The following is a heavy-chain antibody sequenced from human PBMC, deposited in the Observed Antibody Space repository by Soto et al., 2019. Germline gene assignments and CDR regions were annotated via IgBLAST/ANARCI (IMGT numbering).Heavy chain of an antibody. Sequence: VASVKVSCKASGYTFTSYYMHWVRQAPGQGLEWMGIINPSGGSTSYAQKFQGRVTMTRDTSTSTVYMELSSLRSEDTAVNYCAREALDCTNGVCYLNSYYFDYWGQGTLVTVSS. V-gene: IGHV1-46*01. CDR3: AREALDCTNGVCYLNSYYFDY. CDR1: GYTFTSYY. D-gene: IGHD2-8*01. CDR2: INPSGGST. J-gene: IGHJ4*02.